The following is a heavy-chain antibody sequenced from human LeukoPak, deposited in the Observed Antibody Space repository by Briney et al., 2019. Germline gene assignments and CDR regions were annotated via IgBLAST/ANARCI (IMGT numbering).Heavy chain of an antibody. D-gene: IGHD3-10*01. V-gene: IGHV3-33*01. Sequence: GRSLRLSCAASGFTFSSYGMHWVRQAPGKGLEWVAVIWYDGSNKYYADSVKGRFTISRDNSKNTLYLQMNSLRAEDTAVYYCDLNGPVRKAFWGQGTLVTVSS. CDR2: IWYDGSNK. CDR3: DLNGPVRKAF. CDR1: GFTFSSYG. J-gene: IGHJ4*02.